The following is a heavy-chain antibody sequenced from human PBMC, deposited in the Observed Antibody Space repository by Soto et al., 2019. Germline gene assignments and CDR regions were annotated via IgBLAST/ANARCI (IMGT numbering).Heavy chain of an antibody. CDR2: INHSGST. V-gene: IGHV4-34*01. CDR1: GGSFSGYY. Sequence: NPSETLSLTCAVYGGSFSGYYWSWIRQPPGKGLEWIGEINHSGSTNYNPSLKSRVTISVDTSKNQFSLKLSSVTAADTTVYYCARGIDYYGSGSYESTIGMDVWGQGTTVTVSS. D-gene: IGHD3-10*01. CDR3: ARGIDYYGSGSYESTIGMDV. J-gene: IGHJ6*02.